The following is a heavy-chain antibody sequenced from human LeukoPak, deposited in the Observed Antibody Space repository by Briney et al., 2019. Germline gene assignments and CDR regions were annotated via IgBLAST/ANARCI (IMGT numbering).Heavy chain of an antibody. CDR1: GYTFTTYD. D-gene: IGHD1-14*01. V-gene: IGHV1-8*01. Sequence: ASVKVSCKPSGYTFTTYDINWVRQATGQGLEWIGWINHNSGNTDRAQKFQGRVTMTTNTSIGTVYMELSSLRSEDTAVYFCARNRETDAFDVWGQGTMVTVSS. CDR2: INHNSGNT. J-gene: IGHJ3*01. CDR3: ARNRETDAFDV.